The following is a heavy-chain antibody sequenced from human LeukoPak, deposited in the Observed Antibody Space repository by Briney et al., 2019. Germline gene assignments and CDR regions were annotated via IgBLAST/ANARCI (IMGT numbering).Heavy chain of an antibody. D-gene: IGHD3-3*01. Sequence: GGSLRLSCAASGFTFSNFGMHWVRQAPGKGLEWVTFIRRDGSSKYYAHSVKGRFTISRDNAKNSLYLQMNSLRAEDTAVYYCARAYDFWSDAFDIWDQGTMVTVSS. CDR3: ARAYDFWSDAFDI. V-gene: IGHV3-30*02. J-gene: IGHJ3*02. CDR1: GFTFSNFG. CDR2: IRRDGSSK.